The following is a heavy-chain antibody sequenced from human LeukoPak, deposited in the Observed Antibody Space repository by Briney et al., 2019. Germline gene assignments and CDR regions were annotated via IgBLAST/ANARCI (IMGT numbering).Heavy chain of an antibody. V-gene: IGHV1-69*05. CDR1: GGTFSSYA. J-gene: IGHJ4*02. CDR3: ASAGWLTAAPYFDY. Sequence: GASVKVSCKASGGTFSSYAISWVRQAPGQGLEWMGGIIPIFGTANYAQKFQGRVTITTDESTSTAYMELSSLRSEDTAVYYCASAGWLTAAPYFDYWGQGTLVPVSS. CDR2: IIPIFGTA. D-gene: IGHD3-9*01.